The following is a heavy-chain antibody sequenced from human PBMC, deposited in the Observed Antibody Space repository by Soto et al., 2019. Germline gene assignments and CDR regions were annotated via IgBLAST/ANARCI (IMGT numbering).Heavy chain of an antibody. J-gene: IGHJ5*02. V-gene: IGHV3-9*01. Sequence: GGSLRLSCVASGFTFDDYAMYWVRQAPGKGLEWVSVISWNSGSIGYADSVKGRFTISRDNAKNSLFLQMNSLRTEDTAVYYCAKGGSVTFISPSDTGNWFDPWGQGTPVTVSS. CDR1: GFTFDDYA. D-gene: IGHD1-26*01. CDR2: ISWNSGSI. CDR3: AKGGSVTFISPSDTGNWFDP.